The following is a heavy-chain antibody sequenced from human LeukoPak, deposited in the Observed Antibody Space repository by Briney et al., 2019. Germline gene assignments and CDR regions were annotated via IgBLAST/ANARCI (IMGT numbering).Heavy chain of an antibody. CDR3: ARDGIAAAAFDP. J-gene: IGHJ5*02. Sequence: ASVKVSCKASGYTFTSYYMPWVRQAPGQGLEWMGIINPSGGSTSYAQKFQGRVTMTRDTPTSTVYMGLSSLRSEDTAVYYCARDGIAAAAFDPWGQGTLVTVSS. V-gene: IGHV1-46*01. CDR1: GYTFTSYY. D-gene: IGHD6-13*01. CDR2: INPSGGST.